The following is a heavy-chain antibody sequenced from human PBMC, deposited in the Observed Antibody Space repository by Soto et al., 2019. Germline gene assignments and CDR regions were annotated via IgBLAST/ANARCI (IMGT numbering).Heavy chain of an antibody. CDR3: ARAITIMLVAPAY. CDR2: ISAHSGDT. CDR1: GYTFSNYA. V-gene: IGHV1-18*01. D-gene: IGHD5-12*01. Sequence: QVNLVQSGAEVKKPGASVKVSCKASGYTFSNYALTWVRRAPGQGLEWMGWISAHSGDTNYAQKFQGRVTMTTDTATSTASLELRSLTSDDTAVYYGARAITIMLVAPAYWGQGTLVTVSS. J-gene: IGHJ4*02.